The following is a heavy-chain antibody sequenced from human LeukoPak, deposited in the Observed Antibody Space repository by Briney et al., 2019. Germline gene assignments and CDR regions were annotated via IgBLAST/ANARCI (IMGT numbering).Heavy chain of an antibody. J-gene: IGHJ6*03. CDR1: GGTFSSYA. CDR3: ARDRGYSYAKKSSEYYYMDV. D-gene: IGHD5-18*01. V-gene: IGHV1-69*01. CDR2: IIPIFGTA. Sequence: ASVKVSCKASGGTFSSYAISWVRQAPGQGLEWMGGIIPIFGTANYAQKFQGRVTITADESTSTVYMELSSLRSEDTAVYYCARDRGYSYAKKSSEYYYMDVRGKGTTVTISS.